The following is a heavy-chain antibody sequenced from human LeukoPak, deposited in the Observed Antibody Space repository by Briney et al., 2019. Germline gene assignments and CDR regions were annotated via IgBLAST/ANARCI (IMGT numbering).Heavy chain of an antibody. V-gene: IGHV3-74*01. CDR3: LLIILGGSSQH. CDR2: IKSDGQIT. J-gene: IGHJ1*01. D-gene: IGHD3-3*01. Sequence: GGSLRLSCAASGFTFNNYWMHWVRQAPGKGLVWVLRIKSDGQITTYADSVKGRFTTSRDNAKNTFYLQMNSLRVEDAAVYYCLLIILGGSSQHWGQGTLVSVSS. CDR1: GFTFNNYW.